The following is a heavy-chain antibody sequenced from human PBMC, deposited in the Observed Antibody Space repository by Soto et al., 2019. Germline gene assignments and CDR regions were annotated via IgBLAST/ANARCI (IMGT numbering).Heavy chain of an antibody. Sequence: GGSLRLSCSASGFTFSSYAMSWVRQAPGKGLEWVSAISGSGGSTYYADSVKGRFTISRDNSKNTLYLQMNSLRAEDTAVYYSAKRDPKLLLPWFAPWGQGTLVTVSS. CDR1: GFTFSSYA. D-gene: IGHD2-15*01. CDR3: AKRDPKLLLPWFAP. CDR2: ISGSGGST. J-gene: IGHJ5*02. V-gene: IGHV3-23*01.